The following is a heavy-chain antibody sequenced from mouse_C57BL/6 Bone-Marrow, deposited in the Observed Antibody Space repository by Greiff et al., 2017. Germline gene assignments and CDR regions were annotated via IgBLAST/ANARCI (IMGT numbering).Heavy chain of an antibody. CDR2: IDPSDSYT. J-gene: IGHJ2*01. CDR3: ARWKPGGDY. Sequence: QVQLQQPGAELVMPGASVKLSCKASGYTFTSYWMHWVKQRPGQGLEWIGEIDPSDSYTNYNEKFKSKATLTVDTSSTTAYLQLSSLTAEDSAVYDCARWKPGGDYWGKGTTLTVSS. V-gene: IGHV1-69*01. CDR1: GYTFTSYW.